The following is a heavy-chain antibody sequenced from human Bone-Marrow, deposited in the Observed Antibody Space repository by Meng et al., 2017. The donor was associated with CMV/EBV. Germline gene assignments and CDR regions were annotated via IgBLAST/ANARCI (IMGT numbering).Heavy chain of an antibody. D-gene: IGHD3-10*01. CDR2: IIPMFGTA. CDR3: ARDGFDYYTMDV. CDR1: GYTFTDYG. Sequence: SVKVSCKASGYTFTDYGFSWVRQAPGQGLEWMGGIIPMFGTANYSQNFQGRVTMTTDESTTTAYMELTSLRSEDTAVYYCARDGFDYYTMDVWGQGTTVTVSS. J-gene: IGHJ6*02. V-gene: IGHV1-69*05.